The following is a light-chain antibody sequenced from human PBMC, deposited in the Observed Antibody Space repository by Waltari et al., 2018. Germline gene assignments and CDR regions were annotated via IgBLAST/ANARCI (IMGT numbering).Light chain of an antibody. CDR2: ASS. V-gene: IGKV1-8*01. CDR1: QGISSY. J-gene: IGKJ3*01. CDR3: QQDYSYPRVT. Sequence: AIRITQSPSSLSASTGDRVTITCLASQGISSYLAWYQQKPGKAPKLLIYASSTLQSGVPSRFSGSGSGTDCTLTISCLQSEDFATYCCQQDYSYPRVTFGPGTKVDIK.